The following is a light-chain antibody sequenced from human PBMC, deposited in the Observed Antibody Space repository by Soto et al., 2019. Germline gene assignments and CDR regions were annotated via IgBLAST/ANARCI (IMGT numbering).Light chain of an antibody. V-gene: IGLV1-51*01. CDR3: GAWDSSLSAVV. Sequence: QSALTQPPSVSAAPGQKVTISCSGGSSNIGNNYVSWYQQLPGTAPKLLTYDNNKRPSGIPDRFSDSRSGTSATLDITGLQTGDEADYYCGAWDSSLSAVVFGGGTQLTVL. CDR2: DNN. J-gene: IGLJ2*01. CDR1: SSNIGNNY.